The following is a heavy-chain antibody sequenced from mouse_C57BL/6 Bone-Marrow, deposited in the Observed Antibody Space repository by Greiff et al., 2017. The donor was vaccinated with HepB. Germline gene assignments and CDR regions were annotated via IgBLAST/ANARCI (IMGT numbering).Heavy chain of an antibody. D-gene: IGHD2-4*01. CDR3: ASFSYDYDGYFDV. CDR1: GYTFTSYW. CDR2: IYPGSGST. J-gene: IGHJ1*03. Sequence: VQLQQPGAELVKPGASVKMSCKASGYTFTSYWITWVKQRPGQGLEWIGDIYPGSGSTNYNEKFKSKATLTVDTSSSTAYMQLSSLTSVDSAVYYCASFSYDYDGYFDVWGTGTTVTVSS. V-gene: IGHV1-55*01.